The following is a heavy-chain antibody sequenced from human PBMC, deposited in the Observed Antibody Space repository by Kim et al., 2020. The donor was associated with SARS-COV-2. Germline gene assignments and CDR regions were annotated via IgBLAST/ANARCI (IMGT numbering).Heavy chain of an antibody. J-gene: IGHJ4*02. CDR2: ISSSGSTI. CDR3: AGLLRCFDWLGPRFDY. D-gene: IGHD3-9*01. Sequence: GGSLRLSCAASGFTFSSYEMNWVRQAPGKGLEWVSYISSSGSTIYYADSVKGRFTISRDNAKNSLYLQMNSLRAEDTAVYYCAGLLRCFDWLGPRFDYWGQGTLVTVSS. V-gene: IGHV3-48*03. CDR1: GFTFSSYE.